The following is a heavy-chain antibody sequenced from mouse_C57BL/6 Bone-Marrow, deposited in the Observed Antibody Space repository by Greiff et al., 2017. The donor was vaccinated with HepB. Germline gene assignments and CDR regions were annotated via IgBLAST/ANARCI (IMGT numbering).Heavy chain of an antibody. D-gene: IGHD1-1*01. V-gene: IGHV5-17*01. CDR2: ISRGSSTI. J-gene: IGHJ1*03. CDR3: ARGVVATNFDV. CDR1: GFTFSDYG. Sequence: EVKLVESGGGLVKPGGSLKLSCAASGFTFSDYGMHWVRQAPEKGLEWVAYISRGSSTIYYADTVKGRFTISRDNAKNTLFLQMTSLRSEDTAMYYCARGVVATNFDVWGTGTTVTVSS.